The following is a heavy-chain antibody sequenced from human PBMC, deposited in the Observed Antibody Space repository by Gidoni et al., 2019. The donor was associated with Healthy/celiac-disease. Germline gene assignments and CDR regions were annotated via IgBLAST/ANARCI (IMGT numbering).Heavy chain of an antibody. D-gene: IGHD3-10*01. Sequence: QITLKESGPTLVKPPQTLTLTCTFSGFSLSTGGVGVGWLRQPPGKALAWLALIYWDVDKRYSPSLKSRLTITKDTSKNPVVLTLTNMYPVDTATYYCAHRRITMVRGVFGYWGQGTLVTVSS. CDR1: GFSLSTGGVG. J-gene: IGHJ4*02. CDR2: IYWDVDK. CDR3: AHRRITMVRGVFGY. V-gene: IGHV2-5*02.